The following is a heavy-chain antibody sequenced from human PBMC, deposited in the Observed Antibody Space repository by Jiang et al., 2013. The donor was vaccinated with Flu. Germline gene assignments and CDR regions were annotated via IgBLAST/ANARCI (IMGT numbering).Heavy chain of an antibody. Sequence: GPGLVKPSETLSLTCTVSGGSVSSGSYYWSWIRQPPGKGLEWIGYIYYSGSTNYNPSLRSRLTISVDTSKNQFSLKLTSVTAADTALYYCARPSGYSGSYSDYFDNWGQGTAVTVSS. CDR1: GGSVSSGSYY. CDR2: IYYSGST. D-gene: IGHD1-26*01. V-gene: IGHV4-61*01. CDR3: ARPSGYSGSYSDYFDN. J-gene: IGHJ4*02.